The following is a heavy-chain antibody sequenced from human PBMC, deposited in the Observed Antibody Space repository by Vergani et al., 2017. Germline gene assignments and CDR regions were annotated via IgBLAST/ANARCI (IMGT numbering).Heavy chain of an antibody. D-gene: IGHD1-26*01. Sequence: QVQLVESGGGVVQPGRSLRLSCAASGFTFSSYGMHWVRQAPGKGLEWVAVIWYDGSNKYYADSVKGRFTICRDNSKNTLYLQMNSLRAEDTAVYYCARGVPGCELLRYSWFEPWGQGPLVTVSS. CDR2: IWYDGSNK. CDR1: GFTFSSYG. V-gene: IGHV3-33*01. J-gene: IGHJ5*02. CDR3: ARGVPGCELLRYSWFEP.